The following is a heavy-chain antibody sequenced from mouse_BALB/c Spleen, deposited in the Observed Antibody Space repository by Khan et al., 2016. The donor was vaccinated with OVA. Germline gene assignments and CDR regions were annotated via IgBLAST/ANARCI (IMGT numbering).Heavy chain of an antibody. CDR1: GDSITSGY. Sequence: EVKLEVSGPSLVKPSQSLSLTCSVSGDSITSGYWNWIRKSPGNKLEYVGYMIYSGHTYYNPSLKSRISITRHTSKNQYFLQLNSVTTDDTATYYCARSTYRYAFVYWGQGTLVSISA. CDR3: ARSTYRYAFVY. CDR2: MIYSGHT. V-gene: IGHV3-8*02. J-gene: IGHJ3*01. D-gene: IGHD2-14*01.